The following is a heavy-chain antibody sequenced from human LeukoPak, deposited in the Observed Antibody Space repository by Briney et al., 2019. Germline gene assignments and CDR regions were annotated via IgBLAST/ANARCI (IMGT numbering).Heavy chain of an antibody. CDR3: VYGYGELDY. V-gene: IGHV4-34*01. CDR1: GGSFSGYY. Sequence: SETLSLTCAVYGGSFSGYYWSWIRQPPGKGLEWIGEINHSGSTNYNPSLKSRVTISVDTSKNQFSLKLSSVTAADTAVYYCVYGYGELDYWGQGTLVTVSS. J-gene: IGHJ4*02. CDR2: INHSGST. D-gene: IGHD4-17*01.